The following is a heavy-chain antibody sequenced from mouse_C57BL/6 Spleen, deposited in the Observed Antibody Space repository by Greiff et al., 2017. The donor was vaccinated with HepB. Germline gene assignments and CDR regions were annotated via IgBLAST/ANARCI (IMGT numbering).Heavy chain of an antibody. V-gene: IGHV5-16*01. CDR2: INYDGSST. J-gene: IGHJ1*03. CDR3: AREGGYYGNYDRYWYFDV. CDR1: GFTFSDYY. Sequence: EVKVVESEGGLVQPGSSMKLSCTASGFTFSDYYMAWVRQVPEKGLEWVANINYDGSSTYYLDSLKSRFIISRDNAKNILYLQMSSLKSEDTATYYCAREGGYYGNYDRYWYFDVWGTGTTVTVSS. D-gene: IGHD2-1*01.